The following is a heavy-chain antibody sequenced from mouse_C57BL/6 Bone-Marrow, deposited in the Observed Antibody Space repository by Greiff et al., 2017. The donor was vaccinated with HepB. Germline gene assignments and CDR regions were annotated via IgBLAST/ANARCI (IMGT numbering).Heavy chain of an antibody. CDR1: GYTFTSYW. Sequence: QVQLQQPGAELVKPGASVKLSCKASGYTFTSYWMHWVKQRPGQGLEWIGMIHPNSGSTNYNEKFKSKATLTVDKSSSTAYMQLSSLTSEDSAVYYCARSIYYDYDGAWFAYWGQGTLVTVSA. V-gene: IGHV1-64*01. J-gene: IGHJ3*01. CDR2: IHPNSGST. D-gene: IGHD2-4*01. CDR3: ARSIYYDYDGAWFAY.